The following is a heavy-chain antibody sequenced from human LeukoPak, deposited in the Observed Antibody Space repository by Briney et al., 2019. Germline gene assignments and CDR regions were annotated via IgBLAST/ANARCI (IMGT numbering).Heavy chain of an antibody. D-gene: IGHD6-19*01. Sequence: PGESLRLSCAASGFAFRFYAMRWLRQPPGKGLEGVSTINANSGTTSYAASVRGRLTMSTDNSKNTLYLQVSTLRADDTATYYCARPISGGLTVTADWFHPWGQGTLVVVSS. CDR3: ARPISGGLTVTADWFHP. CDR2: INANSGTT. J-gene: IGHJ5*01. CDR1: GFAFRFYA. V-gene: IGHV3-23*01.